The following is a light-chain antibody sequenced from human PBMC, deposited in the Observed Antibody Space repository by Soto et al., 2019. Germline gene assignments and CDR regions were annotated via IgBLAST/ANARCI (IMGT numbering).Light chain of an antibody. CDR3: QTWGTGILV. CDR1: SGHSSYA. Sequence: QLVLTESPSASASLGASVKLTCTLSSGHSSYAIAWHQQQPEKGPRYLMKLNSDGSHSKGDGIPDRLSGSSSGAERYLTISSLQSEDEADYYCQTWGTGILVFGTGTKLTVL. CDR2: LNSDGSH. J-gene: IGLJ1*01. V-gene: IGLV4-69*01.